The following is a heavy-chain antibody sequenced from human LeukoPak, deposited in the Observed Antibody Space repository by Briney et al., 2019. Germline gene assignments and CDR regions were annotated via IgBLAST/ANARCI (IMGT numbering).Heavy chain of an antibody. V-gene: IGHV1-69*13. Sequence: SVKVSCKASGGTFSSYAISWVRQAPGQGLEWMGGIIPIFGTANYAQKFQGRVTITADESTSTAYMELSSLRSEDTAVYYCARDRVAAAGTNWFDPWGQGTLVTVSS. D-gene: IGHD6-13*01. CDR1: GGTFSSYA. CDR2: IIPIFGTA. CDR3: ARDRVAAAGTNWFDP. J-gene: IGHJ5*02.